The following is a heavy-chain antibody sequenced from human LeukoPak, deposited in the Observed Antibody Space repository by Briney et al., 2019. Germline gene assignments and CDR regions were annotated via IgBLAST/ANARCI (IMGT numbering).Heavy chain of an antibody. V-gene: IGHV3-7*01. CDR2: MKHDGNEK. CDR1: GITFSKYW. Sequence: GGSLRLSCVDSGITFSKYWMNWVRQAPGKGLEGVANMKHDGNEKHYVDSVEGRFTISRDNAKSSLYLQMNNLRAEDTAVYYCARDLGHSGYDLYDYWGQGTLVTVSS. CDR3: ARDLGHSGYDLYDY. D-gene: IGHD5-12*01. J-gene: IGHJ4*02.